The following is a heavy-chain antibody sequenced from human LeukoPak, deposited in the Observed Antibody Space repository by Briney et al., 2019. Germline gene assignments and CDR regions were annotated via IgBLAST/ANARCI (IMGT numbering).Heavy chain of an antibody. CDR2: ISNSSSYI. D-gene: IGHD2-2*02. CDR1: GFTFSSYS. J-gene: IGHJ4*02. Sequence: GGSLRLSCAASGFTFSSYSMNWVRQAPGKGLGWVSSISNSSSYIYYADSVKGRFTISRDNAKNSLYLQMNSLRAEDTAVYYCARASPYCSSTSCYTSYFDYWGQGTLVTVSS. V-gene: IGHV3-21*01. CDR3: ARASPYCSSTSCYTSYFDY.